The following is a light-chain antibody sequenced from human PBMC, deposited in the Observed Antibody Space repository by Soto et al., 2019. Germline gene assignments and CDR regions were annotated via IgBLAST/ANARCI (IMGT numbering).Light chain of an antibody. J-gene: IGKJ5*01. CDR1: QSVSSN. Sequence: EIVVTQSPATLSVSPWERATLSCRASQSVSSNYLAWYQQKLGQAPRLLIYDASNRATGIPARFSGSGSGTDFTLTISSLEAEDFAVYYCQQYNNWPPITFGQGTRLEI. V-gene: IGKV3D-15*01. CDR2: DAS. CDR3: QQYNNWPPIT.